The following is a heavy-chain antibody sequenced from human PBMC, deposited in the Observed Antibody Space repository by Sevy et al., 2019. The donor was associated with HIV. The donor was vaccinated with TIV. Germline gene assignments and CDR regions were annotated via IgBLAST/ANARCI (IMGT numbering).Heavy chain of an antibody. D-gene: IGHD3-10*01. CDR3: ARGLVRGDTKDV. J-gene: IGHJ4*02. CDR2: ISSSSSYI. CDR1: GFTFSSYS. Sequence: GGSLRLSCAASGFTFSSYSMNWVRQAPGKGLEWVSSISSSSSYIYYADSVKGRFTISRDNAKNSLYLQMNSLRAEDTAVYYCARGLVRGDTKDVWGQGTLVTVSS. V-gene: IGHV3-21*01.